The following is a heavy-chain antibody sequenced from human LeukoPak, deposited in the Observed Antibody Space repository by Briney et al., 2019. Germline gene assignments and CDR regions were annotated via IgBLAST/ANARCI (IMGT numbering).Heavy chain of an antibody. CDR1: GGSFSGYY. CDR3: SATRGGYYYYGLEV. CDR2: INHSGST. J-gene: IGHJ6*02. Sequence: PSETLSLTCAVYGGSFSGYYWSWIRQSPGKGLEWIGEINHSGSTNYNPSLKSRVTISVDTSKNQFSMRLRSVTAADPAVYYCSATRGGYYYYGLEVWGRGTPVTVSS. D-gene: IGHD3-10*01. V-gene: IGHV4-34*01.